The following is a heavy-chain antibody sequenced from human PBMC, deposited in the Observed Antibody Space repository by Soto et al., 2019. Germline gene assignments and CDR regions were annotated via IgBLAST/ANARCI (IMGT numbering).Heavy chain of an antibody. CDR1: GGSISSYY. V-gene: IGHV4-59*01. J-gene: IGHJ5*02. CDR2: IYYSGST. D-gene: IGHD3-16*02. CDR3: AREIISNWFDP. Sequence: PSETLSLTCTVAGGSISSYYCSWIRQPPGKGLEWIGYIYYSGSTNYNPSLKSRVTISVDTSKNQFSLKLSSVTAADTAVYYCAREIISNWFDPWGQGTLVTVSS.